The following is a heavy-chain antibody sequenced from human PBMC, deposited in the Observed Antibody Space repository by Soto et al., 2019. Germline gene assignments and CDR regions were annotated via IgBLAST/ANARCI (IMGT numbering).Heavy chain of an antibody. CDR2: IYYSGST. V-gene: IGHV4-30-4*01. CDR1: GGSISSGDYY. Sequence: PSETLSLTCTVSGGSISSGDYYWSWIRQPPGKGLEWIGYIYYSGSTYYNPSLKSRVTISVDTSKNQFSLKLSSVTAADTAVYYCARFLEWSLPNWFDPWGQGTLVTVSS. J-gene: IGHJ5*02. D-gene: IGHD3-3*01. CDR3: ARFLEWSLPNWFDP.